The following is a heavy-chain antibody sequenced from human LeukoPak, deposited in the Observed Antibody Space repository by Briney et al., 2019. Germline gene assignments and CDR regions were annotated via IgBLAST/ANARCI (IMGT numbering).Heavy chain of an antibody. V-gene: IGHV5-10-1*01. D-gene: IGHD6-19*01. J-gene: IGHJ4*02. CDR2: IDPSDSYT. CDR3: ARHAGAVAAD. Sequence: GESLKISCKGSGYSFTNFWISWVRQMPGKGLEWMGRIDPSDSYTNYSPSFQGHVTISADKSISTAYLQWSSLKASDTAMYYCARHAGAVAADWGQGTLVTVSS. CDR1: GYSFTNFW.